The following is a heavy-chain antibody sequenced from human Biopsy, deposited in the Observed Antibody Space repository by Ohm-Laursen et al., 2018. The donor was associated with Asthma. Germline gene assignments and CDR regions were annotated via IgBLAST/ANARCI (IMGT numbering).Heavy chain of an antibody. Sequence: SETLSLTCTVSGGSMTPTSHYWDWIRQAPGKGLEWIGYISYGGKTSYNPSLKNRVTISRDTSKNQFSLRRTSVTAADTAVYFCARRITIFGVVQKDHGMDAWGQGTTVSVSS. CDR1: GGSMTPTSHY. V-gene: IGHV4-39*01. D-gene: IGHD3-3*01. CDR2: ISYGGKT. J-gene: IGHJ6*02. CDR3: ARRITIFGVVQKDHGMDA.